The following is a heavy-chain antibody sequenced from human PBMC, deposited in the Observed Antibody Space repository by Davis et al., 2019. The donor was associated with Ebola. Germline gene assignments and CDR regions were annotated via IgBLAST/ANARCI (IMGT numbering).Heavy chain of an antibody. Sequence: SETLSLTCAVSGGSISSSNWWRWVRQPPGQGLEWIGEIYHSGSTNYNPSLKSRVTISVDKSKNQFSLKLSSVTAADTAVYFCAKLRYSGYDCSGGQYYGMDVWGQGTTVTVSS. CDR2: IYHSGST. CDR1: GGSISSSNW. CDR3: AKLRYSGYDCSGGQYYGMDV. D-gene: IGHD5-12*01. V-gene: IGHV4-4*02. J-gene: IGHJ6*02.